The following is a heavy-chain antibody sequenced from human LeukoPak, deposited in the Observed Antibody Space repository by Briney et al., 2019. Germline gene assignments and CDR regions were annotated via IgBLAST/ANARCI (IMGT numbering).Heavy chain of an antibody. J-gene: IGHJ4*02. Sequence: SETLSLTCTVSDDSISDYYRGWVRQPPGKGLEWIGYFHNSGTSTYNPSLTSRVTISADTSKNQFSLMLNSLTTADTAVYYCTRGAGWLIDYWGQGILVTVSS. V-gene: IGHV4-59*01. D-gene: IGHD3-16*01. CDR1: DDSISDYY. CDR3: TRGAGWLIDY. CDR2: FHNSGTS.